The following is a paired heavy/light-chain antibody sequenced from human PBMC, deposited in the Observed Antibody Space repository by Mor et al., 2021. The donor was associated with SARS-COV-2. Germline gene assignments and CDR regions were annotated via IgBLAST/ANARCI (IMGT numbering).Heavy chain of an antibody. CDR2: ISGDGGTI. V-gene: IGHV3-64*07. Sequence: EVQLVESGGALVQPGGSLRLSCEAFEFTFSSFSMHWIRQAPGRGLQFVSAISGDGGTIYYSDSAKGRFTISRDNSENTLYLQMGSLRVEDTAVYYCARIGGRNTLDYWGQGTLVTVSS. CDR1: EFTFSSFS. CDR3: ARIGGRNTLDY. J-gene: IGHJ4*02.
Light chain of an antibody. V-gene: IGKV3-15*01. CDR3: QQYNNWPRT. Sequence: EVVMTQSPATLSVSPGERATLSCRASQSVSSNLAWYQQKPGQAPRLLISGASTRATGFPARFSGSGSGTEFTLTISGLQSEDFAVYYCQQYNNWPRTFGQGTKVEIK. J-gene: IGKJ1*01. CDR2: GAS. CDR1: QSVSSN.